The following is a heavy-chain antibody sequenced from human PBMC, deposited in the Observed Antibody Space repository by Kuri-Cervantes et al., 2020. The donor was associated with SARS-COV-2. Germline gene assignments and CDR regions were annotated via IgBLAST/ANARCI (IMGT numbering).Heavy chain of an antibody. V-gene: IGHV1-46*01. CDR3: AQAPSRGAWFDP. CDR2: INPSGGST. CDR1: GYTFTSYY. J-gene: IGHJ5*02. Sequence: GESLKISCKASGYTFTSYYMHWVRQAPGQGLEWMGIINPSGGSTSYAQKFQGRVTMTRDTSTSTVYMELSSLRSEDTAVYYCAQAPSRGAWFDPWRQGTLVTVPS.